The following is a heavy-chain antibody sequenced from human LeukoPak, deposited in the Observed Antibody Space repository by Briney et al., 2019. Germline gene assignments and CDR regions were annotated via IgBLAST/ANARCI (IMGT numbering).Heavy chain of an antibody. CDR2: FDPEDGET. CDR3: ATAGRDVNTARVLGGRYYYYTRDV. D-gene: IGHD5-18*01. Sequence: ASVKVSCKVSGYTLTELSMHWVRQAPGKGLEWMGGFDPEDGETIYAQKFQGRVTMTEDTSTDTAYMELSSLRSEDTAVYYCATAGRDVNTARVLGGRYYYYTRDVGGKGPTVTIS. CDR1: GYTLTELS. J-gene: IGHJ6*03. V-gene: IGHV1-24*01.